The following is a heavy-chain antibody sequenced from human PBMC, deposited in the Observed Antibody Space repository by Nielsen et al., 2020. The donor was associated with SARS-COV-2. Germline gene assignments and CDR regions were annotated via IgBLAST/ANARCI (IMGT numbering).Heavy chain of an antibody. CDR2: INDSGST. CDR1: GGSMNRYY. J-gene: IGHJ3*01. Sequence: SETLSLTCTVSGGSMNRYYWSWIRQPPGTGLEWIGYINDSGSTNYSPSLKSRVTFSVDTSRNQFSLKLSSVTPADTAVYYCARDYFGDYLDGFDVWGQGTMVTVSS. D-gene: IGHD4-17*01. V-gene: IGHV4-59*01. CDR3: ARDYFGDYLDGFDV.